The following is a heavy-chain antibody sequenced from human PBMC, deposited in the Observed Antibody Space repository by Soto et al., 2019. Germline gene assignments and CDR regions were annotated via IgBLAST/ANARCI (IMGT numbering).Heavy chain of an antibody. CDR2: ISSSSNTI. CDR3: ARENPTRGGGAFDI. D-gene: IGHD3-16*01. Sequence: EVQLVESGGGLVQPGGSLRLSCAASGFTFSSYSMNWVRQAPGKGLEWVSYISSSSNTIYYADSVKGRFTISRDNAKNSLYLQMNSLRAEDTAVYHGARENPTRGGGAFDIWGQGTMVTVSS. CDR1: GFTFSSYS. V-gene: IGHV3-48*01. J-gene: IGHJ3*02.